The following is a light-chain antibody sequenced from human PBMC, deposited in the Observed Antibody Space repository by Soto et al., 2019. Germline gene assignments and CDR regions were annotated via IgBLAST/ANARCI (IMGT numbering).Light chain of an antibody. Sequence: DIQMTQSPSTLSASVGDGVTITCRASQRISTWLACYQQKPGEAPKLLIYDASALPRGVPSRFSGSGSGTKFTLTISSMQPDDFATYYGQKYNSYRAFGQGTKVDI. CDR2: DAS. J-gene: IGKJ1*01. V-gene: IGKV1-5*01. CDR3: QKYNSYRA. CDR1: QRISTW.